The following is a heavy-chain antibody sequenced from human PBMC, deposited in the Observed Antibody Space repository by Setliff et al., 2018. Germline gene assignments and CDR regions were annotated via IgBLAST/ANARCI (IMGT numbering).Heavy chain of an antibody. J-gene: IGHJ4*02. CDR1: GGSISSHY. V-gene: IGHV4-4*07. CDR2: LYTSGDT. CDR3: ARDRVVVLAGRRGFYFDY. Sequence: PSETLSLTCTVSGGSISSHYWTWIQQPAGKGLEWIGRLYTSGDTNYNPSLKSRVSMSLDTSKNQFSLKLSSVTAADTAVYYCARDRVVVLAGRRGFYFDYWGQGTLVTVSS. D-gene: IGHD2-15*01.